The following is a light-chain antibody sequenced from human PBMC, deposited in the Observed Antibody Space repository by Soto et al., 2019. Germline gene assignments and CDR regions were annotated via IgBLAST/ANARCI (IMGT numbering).Light chain of an antibody. CDR3: QQYNSHSNT. CDR2: DAS. Sequence: DIQMTQSPSTLSASVGDSVTITCRASHSISTWLAWYQQKPGKAPNLLIYDASSLASGVPSRFSGSGSGTEFTLTISSLQPDDFATFYCQQYNSHSNTFGQGTKVEIK. V-gene: IGKV1-5*01. CDR1: HSISTW. J-gene: IGKJ1*01.